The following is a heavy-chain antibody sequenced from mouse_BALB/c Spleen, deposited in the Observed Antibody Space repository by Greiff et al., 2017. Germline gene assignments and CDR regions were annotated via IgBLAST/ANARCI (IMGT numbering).Heavy chain of an antibody. CDR2: IDPETGGT. D-gene: IGHD2-14*01. CDR3: TRGGNDRYDGAWFAY. V-gene: IGHV1-15*01. Sequence: VQLQQSGAELVRPGASVTLSCKASGYTFTDYEMHWVKQTPVHGLEWIGAIDPETGGTAYNQKFKGKATLTADKSSSTAYMELRSLTSEDSAVYYCTRGGNDRYDGAWFAYWGQGTLVTVSA. CDR1: GYTFTDYE. J-gene: IGHJ3*01.